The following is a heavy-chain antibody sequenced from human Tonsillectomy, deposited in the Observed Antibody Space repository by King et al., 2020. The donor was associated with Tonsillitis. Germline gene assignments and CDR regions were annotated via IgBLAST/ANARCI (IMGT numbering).Heavy chain of an antibody. CDR2: ISSSSSTI. J-gene: IGHJ4*02. CDR3: ARDRRVRGAPLDY. Sequence: VQLVESGGGLVQPGGSLRLSCAASGFTFSSYSMNWVRQAPGKGLEWVSYISSSSSTIYYADSVKGRFTISRDNAKNSLSLQMNSLRAEDTAVYYCARDRRVRGAPLDYWGQGTLVTVSS. V-gene: IGHV3-48*04. D-gene: IGHD3-10*01. CDR1: GFTFSSYS.